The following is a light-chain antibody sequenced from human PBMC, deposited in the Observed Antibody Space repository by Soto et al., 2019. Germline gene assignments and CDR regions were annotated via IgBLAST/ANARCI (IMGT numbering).Light chain of an antibody. Sequence: AIQMTQSPSSLSASVGDRVTITCRASQGIRIDLAWYQQRPGKAPKLLIYGASSLQGGVPSRFSGSGSGTDFTLTISSLQPEDSATYYCLHDYNYPRTFGQGTKVDIK. CDR2: GAS. CDR3: LHDYNYPRT. CDR1: QGIRID. V-gene: IGKV1-6*01. J-gene: IGKJ1*01.